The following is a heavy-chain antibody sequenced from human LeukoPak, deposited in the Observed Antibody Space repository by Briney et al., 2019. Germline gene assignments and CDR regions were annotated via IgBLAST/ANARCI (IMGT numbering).Heavy chain of an antibody. CDR2: IRSKANSYAT. D-gene: IGHD4-17*01. V-gene: IGHV3-73*01. CDR1: GFTFSGSA. J-gene: IGHJ6*02. Sequence: GGSLRLSCAASGFTFSGSAMHWVRQASGKGLEWVSRIRSKANSYATAYAASVKGRFAISRDDSKNTAYLQMNSLKTEDTAVYYCTRRIDYYGDYIYYYYGMDVWGQGTTVTVSS. CDR3: TRRIDYYGDYIYYYYGMDV.